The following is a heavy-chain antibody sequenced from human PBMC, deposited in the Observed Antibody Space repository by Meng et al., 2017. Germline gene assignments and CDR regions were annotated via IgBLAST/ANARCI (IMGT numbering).Heavy chain of an antibody. CDR1: GGSISSYY. CDR2: IYYSGST. D-gene: IGHD4-17*01. J-gene: IGHJ4*02. CDR3: ASLHYGQYYFDY. Sequence: SGTLSLTFTVPGGSISSYYWSWIPQPPGKGLEWIGYIYYSGSTNYNPSLKSRVTISVDTSKNQFSLKLSSVTAADTAVYYCASLHYGQYYFDYWGQGTLVTVSS. V-gene: IGHV4-59*01.